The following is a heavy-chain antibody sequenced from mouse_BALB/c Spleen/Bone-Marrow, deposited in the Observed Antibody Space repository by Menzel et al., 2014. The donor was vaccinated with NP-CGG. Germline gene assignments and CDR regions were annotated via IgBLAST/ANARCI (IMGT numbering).Heavy chain of an antibody. CDR3: ARQDVTATSDY. CDR1: GHSFISYL. Sequence: AQLQQSGAELVRPGASVTLSCKASGHSFISYLMNWVKQRLGQGLEWIGMIHPSDSETRLNKKLKDKATLTVDKVSSTVYIQLSSPTSEDSAVYCCARQDVTATSDYWGHGTTLTVSS. J-gene: IGHJ2*01. CDR2: IHPSDSET. V-gene: IGHV1-61*01. D-gene: IGHD1-2*01.